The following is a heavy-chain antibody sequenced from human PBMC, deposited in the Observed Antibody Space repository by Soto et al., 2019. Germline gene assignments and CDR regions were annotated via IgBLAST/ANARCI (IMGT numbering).Heavy chain of an antibody. Sequence: ASVKVSCKASGYTFTSYGISWVRQAPGQGLEWMGWISAYNSNTNYAQKLQGRVTTTTDTSTSTAYMELRSLRSDDTAVYYCARDSEGQWLAYYYYGMDVWGQGTTVTVSS. D-gene: IGHD6-19*01. CDR2: ISAYNSNT. CDR3: ARDSEGQWLAYYYYGMDV. J-gene: IGHJ6*02. CDR1: GYTFTSYG. V-gene: IGHV1-18*01.